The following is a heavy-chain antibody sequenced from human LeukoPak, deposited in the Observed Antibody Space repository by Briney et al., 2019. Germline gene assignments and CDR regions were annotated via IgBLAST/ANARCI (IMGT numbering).Heavy chain of an antibody. Sequence: GGSLRLSCAASGFTFDDYAMHWVRQAPGKGLEWVSGISWNSGSIGYADSVKGRFTISRDNSKNTLYLQMNSLRAEDTAVYYCAKDTLYYFDYWGQGTLVTVSS. CDR1: GFTFDDYA. J-gene: IGHJ4*02. V-gene: IGHV3-9*01. CDR2: ISWNSGSI. CDR3: AKDTLYYFDY.